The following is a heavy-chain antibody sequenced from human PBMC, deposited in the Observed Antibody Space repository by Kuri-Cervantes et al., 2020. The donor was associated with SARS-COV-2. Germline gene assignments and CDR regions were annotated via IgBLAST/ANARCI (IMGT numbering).Heavy chain of an antibody. D-gene: IGHD3-22*01. CDR3: ARDQISYASTGYHWFDP. J-gene: IGHJ5*02. CDR2: IQNTGTT. V-gene: IGHV4-39*07. CDR1: GVSLSISSYY. Sequence: SETLSLTCTVSGVSLSISSYYWGWIRQPPGKGLEWIGFIQNTGTTLYNPTLRTRLTISLDTSKTPFFLDLTSVTASDTAVYYCARDQISYASTGYHWFDPWGQGTLVTVSS.